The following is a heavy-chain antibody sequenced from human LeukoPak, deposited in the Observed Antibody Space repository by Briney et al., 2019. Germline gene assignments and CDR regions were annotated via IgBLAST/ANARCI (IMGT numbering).Heavy chain of an antibody. CDR3: AKGSDYYDSSGYYLG. J-gene: IGHJ4*02. V-gene: IGHV3-23*01. CDR1: GFTFSSYA. Sequence: GGSLRLSCAAPGFTFSSYAMSWVRQAPGKGLEWVSAISGSGGSTYYADSVKGRFTISRDNSKNTLYLQMNSLRAEDTAVYYCAKGSDYYDSSGYYLGWGQGTLVTVSP. CDR2: ISGSGGST. D-gene: IGHD3-22*01.